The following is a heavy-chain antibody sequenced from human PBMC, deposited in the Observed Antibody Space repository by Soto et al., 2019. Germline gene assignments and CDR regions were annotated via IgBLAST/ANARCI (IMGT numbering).Heavy chain of an antibody. V-gene: IGHV1-69*13. J-gene: IGHJ5*02. D-gene: IGHD4-17*01. CDR3: ARDLGYGEAWFDP. CDR1: GGTFSSYA. Sequence: SVKVSCKASGGTFSSYAISWVRQAPGQGLEWMGGIIPIFGTANYAQKFRGRVTITADESTSTAYMELSSLRSEDTAVYYCARDLGYGEAWFDPWGQGTLVTVSS. CDR2: IIPIFGTA.